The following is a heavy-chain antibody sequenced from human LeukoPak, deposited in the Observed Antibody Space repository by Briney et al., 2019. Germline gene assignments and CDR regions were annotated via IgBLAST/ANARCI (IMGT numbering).Heavy chain of an antibody. CDR1: VFSLSGHW. Sequence: VQPGGSLRLSCATSVFSLSGHWMNWVRQPPGKGLEWVANIKAGGSEKYYVDFVKGRFTISRDDAKRTVDLQMDNLRTEDTAVYYCAYRNNFEYWGQGTLVTVSS. J-gene: IGHJ4*02. CDR3: AYRNNFEY. CDR2: IKAGGSEK. D-gene: IGHD1-26*01. V-gene: IGHV3-7*05.